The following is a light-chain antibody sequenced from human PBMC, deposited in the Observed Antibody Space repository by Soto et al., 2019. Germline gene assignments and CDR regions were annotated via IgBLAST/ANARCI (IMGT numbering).Light chain of an antibody. J-gene: IGKJ5*01. Sequence: DIQMTQSPSTLSGSVGDRVTITCRASQTISSWLAWYQQKPGKAPKLLIYKASTLKSGVPSRFSGSGSGTEFTLTISSLQPDDFATYYCQQLNSYPHFGQGTRLDIK. CDR1: QTISSW. CDR2: KAS. V-gene: IGKV1-5*03. CDR3: QQLNSYPH.